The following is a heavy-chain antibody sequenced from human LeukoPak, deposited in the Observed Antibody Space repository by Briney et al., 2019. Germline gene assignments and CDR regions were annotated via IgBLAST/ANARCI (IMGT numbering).Heavy chain of an antibody. V-gene: IGHV3-30*18. CDR1: GFTFSSYG. D-gene: IGHD2-2*01. J-gene: IGHJ4*02. CDR3: TKDALISYRGAWSHSDY. CDR2: ISYDGSNK. Sequence: GGSLRLSCAASGFTFSSYGMHWVRQAPGKGLEWVAVISYDGSNKYYADSVKGRFTISRDNSKNTLYLQMNRLRAEDTAIYYCTKDALISYRGAWSHSDYWGQGTLVTVSS.